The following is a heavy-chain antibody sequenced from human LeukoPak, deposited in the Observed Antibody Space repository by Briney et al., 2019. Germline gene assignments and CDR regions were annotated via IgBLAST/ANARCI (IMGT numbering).Heavy chain of an antibody. V-gene: IGHV4-30-2*01. J-gene: IGHJ5*02. CDR2: IYHSGST. Sequence: PSETLSLTCAVSGGSISSGGYSWSWIRQPPGKGLEWIGYIYHSGSTYYNPSLKSRVTISVDRSKNPFSLKLSSVAAADTAVYYCASRSPLNWFDHWGQGTLVTVSS. CDR3: ASRSPLNWFDH. CDR1: GGSISSGGYS.